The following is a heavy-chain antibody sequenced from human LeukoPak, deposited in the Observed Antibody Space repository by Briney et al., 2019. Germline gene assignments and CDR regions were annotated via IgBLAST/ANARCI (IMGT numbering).Heavy chain of an antibody. D-gene: IGHD4-17*01. CDR3: ARTTSLTASGYDY. Sequence: ASVKVSCKASGYTFTNYHINWVRQAPGQGLEWMGWINPNTGDRGYAQKFQGRVSITSEPSISTAYMELGSPRSEDTAVYFCARTTSLTASGYDYWGQGTLVTVSS. V-gene: IGHV1-8*03. J-gene: IGHJ4*02. CDR2: INPNTGDR. CDR1: GYTFTNYH.